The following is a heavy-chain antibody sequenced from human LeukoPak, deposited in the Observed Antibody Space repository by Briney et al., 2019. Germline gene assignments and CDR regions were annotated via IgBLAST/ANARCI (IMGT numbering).Heavy chain of an antibody. CDR2: INHSGST. D-gene: IGHD4-17*01. J-gene: IGHJ1*01. CDR3: ARRFSYGDYQILYFQH. CDR1: GGSISTSYW. Sequence: PSETLSLTCGVSGGSISTSYWWSWVRQPPGKGLEWIGEINHSGSTNYNPSLKSRVTISVDTSKNQFSLKLSSVTAADTAVYYCARRFSYGDYQILYFQHWGQGTLVTVSS. V-gene: IGHV4-4*02.